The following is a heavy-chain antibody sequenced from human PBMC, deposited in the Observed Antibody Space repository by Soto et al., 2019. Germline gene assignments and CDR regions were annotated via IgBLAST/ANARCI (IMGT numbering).Heavy chain of an antibody. CDR3: ARHLRGSYFDCSYYGMDV. V-gene: IGHV4-39*01. J-gene: IGHJ6*02. Sequence: QLQLQESGPGLVKPSETLSLTCTVSGGSISSSSYYWGWIRQPPGKGLEWIGSIYYSGSTYYNPSLKSRVTRSVATSNNQFSLKLSSVTAADTAVYYCARHLRGSYFDCSYYGMDVWGQGTTVTVSS. D-gene: IGHD1-26*01. CDR2: IYYSGST. CDR1: GGSISSSSYY.